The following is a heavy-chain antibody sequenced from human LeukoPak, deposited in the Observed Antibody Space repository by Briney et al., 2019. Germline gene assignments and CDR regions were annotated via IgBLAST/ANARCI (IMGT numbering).Heavy chain of an antibody. CDR1: EYTFTNNW. J-gene: IGHJ4*02. V-gene: IGHV5-51*01. CDR2: IYPGDSDT. Sequence: GESLKISCKGSEYTFTNNWIAWVRQLPGQGLEWMGIIYPGDSDTRYSPSFQGQVTISADKSISTAYLQWDNLKASVTAMYDCARGVGSTYPDYWGLGTLVTVSS. CDR3: ARGVGSTYPDY. D-gene: IGHD1-26*01.